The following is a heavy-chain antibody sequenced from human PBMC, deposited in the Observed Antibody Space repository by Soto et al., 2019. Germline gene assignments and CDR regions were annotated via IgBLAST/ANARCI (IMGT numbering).Heavy chain of an antibody. J-gene: IGHJ6*02. V-gene: IGHV3-30*18. CDR2: ISYDGTNK. D-gene: IGHD3-3*01. CDR1: GFTFSTYG. Sequence: GGSLRLSCAASGFTFSTYGMHWVRQAPGKGLEWVAIISYDGTNKYYADSVTGRFTISRDNSNNTLYLQMNSQRAEDTAVYYCAKPQGNYDFWSGMDVWGQGTTVTVSS. CDR3: AKPQGNYDFWSGMDV.